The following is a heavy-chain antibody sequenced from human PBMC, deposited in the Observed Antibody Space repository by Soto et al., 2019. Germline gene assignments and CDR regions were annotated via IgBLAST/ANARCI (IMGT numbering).Heavy chain of an antibody. Sequence: QVQLVQSGAEVKKPGSSVKVSCKASGGTFSSYAISWVRQAPGQGLEWMGGIIPIFGTANYAQKFQGRVTMTAYKSTSTAYMELSSLRSEDTAVYYCAREGYDGYRLSWFDPLGQGTLVTVSS. D-gene: IGHD3-16*02. CDR1: GGTFSSYA. J-gene: IGHJ5*02. V-gene: IGHV1-69*06. CDR2: IIPIFGTA. CDR3: AREGYDGYRLSWFDP.